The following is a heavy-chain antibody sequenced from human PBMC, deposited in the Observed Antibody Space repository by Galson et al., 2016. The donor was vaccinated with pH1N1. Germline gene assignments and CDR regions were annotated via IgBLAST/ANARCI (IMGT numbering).Heavy chain of an antibody. D-gene: IGHD3-10*01. Sequence: SLRLSCAASGFTFNSFAMIWVRQAPGKGLEWVSSISATGGSSNYTDSVKGRFTNSSNSSTKTEYLQLNSLRPDDTAVYYCAKDASSQVHNSGSFDYWGQGILVTVSS. J-gene: IGHJ4*02. CDR1: GFTFNSFA. CDR2: ISATGGSS. V-gene: IGHV3-23*01. CDR3: AKDASSQVHNSGSFDY.